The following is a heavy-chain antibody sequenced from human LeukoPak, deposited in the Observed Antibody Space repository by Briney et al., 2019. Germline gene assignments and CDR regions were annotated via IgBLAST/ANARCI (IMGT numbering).Heavy chain of an antibody. CDR1: GGSISSYY. V-gene: IGHV4-59*01. D-gene: IGHD3-10*01. CDR3: ARGRSSMVRGYYYYYMDV. CDR2: IYYSGST. Sequence: PSETLSLTCTVSGGSISSYYWSWIRQPPGKGLEWIGYIYYSGSTNYNPSLKSRVTISVDTSKNQSSLKLSSVTAADTAVYYCARGRSSMVRGYYYYYMDVWGKGTTVTISS. J-gene: IGHJ6*03.